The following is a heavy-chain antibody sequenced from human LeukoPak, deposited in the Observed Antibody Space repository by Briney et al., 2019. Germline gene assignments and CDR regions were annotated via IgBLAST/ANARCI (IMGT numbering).Heavy chain of an antibody. V-gene: IGHV1-2*02. CDR3: ARDPVVAATLSWFDP. CDR1: GYTFTGYY. J-gene: IGHJ5*02. Sequence: GASVKVSCKASGYTFTGYYMHWVRQAPGQGLEWMGWINPNSGGTNYAQKFQGRVTMTRDTSISTAYMELSRLRSDDTAVYYCARDPVVAATLSWFDPWGQGTLVTVSS. D-gene: IGHD2-15*01. CDR2: INPNSGGT.